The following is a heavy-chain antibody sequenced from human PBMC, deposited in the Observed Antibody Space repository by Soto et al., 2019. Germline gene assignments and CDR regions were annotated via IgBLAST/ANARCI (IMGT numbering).Heavy chain of an antibody. D-gene: IGHD3-9*01. Sequence: PAETLSLPCTVSGGSISNSNYYWGWIRQPPGKGLEWIGSIYYTGNTYYNPSLKSRVTISVDTSKNQFSLKLGSVTASDTAVYFCERHSTWLFLSDYWAQGTLVTVSP. CDR1: GGSISNSNYY. CDR3: ERHSTWLFLSDY. CDR2: IYYTGNT. J-gene: IGHJ4*02. V-gene: IGHV4-39*01.